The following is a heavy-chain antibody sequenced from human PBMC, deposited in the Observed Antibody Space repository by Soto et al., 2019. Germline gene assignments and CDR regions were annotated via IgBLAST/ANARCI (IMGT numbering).Heavy chain of an antibody. CDR3: ARVGDILLAGMDV. CDR1: GFTFSSYS. V-gene: IGHV3-21*01. Sequence: EVQLVESGGGLVKPGGSLRLSCAASGFTFSSYSMNWVRQAPGKGLEWVSSISSSSSYIYYAVSVKGRFTISRDNAKNSLYLQMNSLRAEDTAVYYCARVGDILLAGMDVWGQGTTVTVSS. J-gene: IGHJ6*02. CDR2: ISSSSSYI. D-gene: IGHD3-9*01.